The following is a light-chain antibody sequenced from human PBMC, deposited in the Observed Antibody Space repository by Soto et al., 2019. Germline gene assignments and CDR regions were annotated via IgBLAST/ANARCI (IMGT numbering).Light chain of an antibody. CDR2: DAS. J-gene: IGLJ1*01. CDR3: SSYTSSSTYV. CDR1: SSDVGGYNY. Sequence: QSALTQPASVSGSPGQSITISCTGTSSDVGGYNYVSWYQQHPGKAPKLMIYDASNRPSGVSNRFSGSQSGNTASLTISGLHAEDEADYYCSSYTSSSTYVFGTGTKLTVL. V-gene: IGLV2-14*01.